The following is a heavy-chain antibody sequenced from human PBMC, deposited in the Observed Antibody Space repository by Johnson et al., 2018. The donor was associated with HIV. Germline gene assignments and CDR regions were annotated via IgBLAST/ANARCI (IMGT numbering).Heavy chain of an antibody. J-gene: IGHJ3*02. CDR2: IKSKTDGGTT. Sequence: VQLVESGGGLVKPGGSLRLSCAASGFTFSNAWMSWVRQAPGKGLEWVGRIKSKTDGGTTDYAAPVKGRFTISRDSSKNTLYLQMNSLRAEDTAVYYCGRDINYSNYVTDAFDIWGQGTVVTVSS. V-gene: IGHV3-15*01. D-gene: IGHD4-11*01. CDR3: GRDINYSNYVTDAFDI. CDR1: GFTFSNAW.